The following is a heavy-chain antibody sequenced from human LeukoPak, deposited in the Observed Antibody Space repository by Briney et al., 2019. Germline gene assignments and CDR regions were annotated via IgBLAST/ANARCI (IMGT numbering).Heavy chain of an antibody. CDR2: IYYSGST. D-gene: IGHD4-23*01. CDR3: ARVTVVWAHNWFDP. J-gene: IGHJ5*02. V-gene: IGHV4-39*07. Sequence: PGGSLRLSCAASGFTFSSYWMSWVRQAPGKGLEWIGSIYYSGSTYYNPSLKSRVTISVDTSKNQFSLKLSSVTAADTAVYYCARVTVVWAHNWFDPWGQGTLVTVSS. CDR1: GFTFSSYW.